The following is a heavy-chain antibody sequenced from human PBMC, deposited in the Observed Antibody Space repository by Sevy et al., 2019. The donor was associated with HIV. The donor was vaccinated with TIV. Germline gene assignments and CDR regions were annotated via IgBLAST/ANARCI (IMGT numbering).Heavy chain of an antibody. CDR3: AKDVY. CDR1: GFTFSTHW. J-gene: IGHJ4*02. CDR2: IKEDGSEK. V-gene: IGHV3-7*03. Sequence: GGSLRLSCAASGFTFSTHWMSWVRQAPGKGLEWVANIKEDGSEKYNVDSVKGRLTITRDNAKNTLFLQMNSLRAEDTAVYYCAKDVYWGQGTLVTVSS.